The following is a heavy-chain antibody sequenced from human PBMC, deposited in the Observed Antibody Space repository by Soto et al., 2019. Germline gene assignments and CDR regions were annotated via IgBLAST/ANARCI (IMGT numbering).Heavy chain of an antibody. D-gene: IGHD4-4*01. CDR1: GISVSNNH. J-gene: IGHJ4*02. Sequence: EVQLVESGGGLIQPGGSLTLSCAASGISVSNNHMNWVRQAPGKGLEWVSLIYSGGYTYYADSVKGRFTISRDNSKNTLFLQMDSLRVEDTAVYFCAKETVGPFDYWGQGALVTVSS. CDR2: IYSGGYT. CDR3: AKETVGPFDY. V-gene: IGHV3-53*01.